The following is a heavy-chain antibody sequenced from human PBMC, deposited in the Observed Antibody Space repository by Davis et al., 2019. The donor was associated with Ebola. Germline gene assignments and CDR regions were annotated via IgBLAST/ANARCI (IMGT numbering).Heavy chain of an antibody. CDR2: INPSGGST. V-gene: IGHV1-46*01. CDR1: GYTFTSYY. D-gene: IGHD2-21*01. CDR3: ARVCGGYCYFSAFDI. Sequence: AASVQVSCKASGYTFTSYYMHWVRQAPGQGLEWMGIINPSGGSTSYAQKFQGRVTMTRDTSTSTVYMELSSLRSEDTAVYYCARVCGGYCYFSAFDIWGQGTMVTVSS. J-gene: IGHJ3*02.